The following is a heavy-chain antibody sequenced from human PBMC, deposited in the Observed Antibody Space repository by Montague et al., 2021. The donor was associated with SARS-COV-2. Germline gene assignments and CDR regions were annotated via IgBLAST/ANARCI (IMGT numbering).Heavy chain of an antibody. CDR3: ARGDHPQGGSWYCFDT. V-gene: IGHV4-59*12. D-gene: IGHD6-13*01. J-gene: IGHJ4*02. CDR2: IYYSGNA. Sequence: SETLSLTCTVSGGSINYSYWHWIRQSPGKGLEWIGHIYYSGNANYSPSLKSRVTMSVDTSQNQFSLKLNSVTAADTAVYYCARGDHPQGGSWYCFDTWGQGALVTVSS. CDR1: GGSINYSY.